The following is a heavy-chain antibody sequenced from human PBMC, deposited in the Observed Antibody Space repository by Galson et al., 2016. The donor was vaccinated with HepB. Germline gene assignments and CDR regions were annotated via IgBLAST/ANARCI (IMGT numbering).Heavy chain of an antibody. J-gene: IGHJ3*02. CDR2: IYYSGGT. CDR1: GGSIRSGGYY. CDR3: ARSLTTMVRDAFEI. D-gene: IGHD3-10*01. Sequence: TLSLTCTVSGGSIRSGGYYWSWVRQHPGKGLEWIGYIYYSGGTYYNPSLESRVAISVDTSKNQFSLRLSSVTAADTAVYYCARSLTTMVRDAFEIWGQGTVFTVSS. V-gene: IGHV4-31*03.